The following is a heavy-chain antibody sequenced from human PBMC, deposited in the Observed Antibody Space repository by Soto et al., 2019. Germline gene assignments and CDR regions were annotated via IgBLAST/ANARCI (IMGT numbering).Heavy chain of an antibody. CDR3: ARGGRGGSRPTHS. J-gene: IGHJ4*02. V-gene: IGHV4-34*01. D-gene: IGHD2-15*01. Sequence: PSETLSLTCAVYGGSFSGYYWSWIRQPPGKGLEWIGEINQSGITNYNPSLKSRVTISEDTSKNQFSLKLTSVTAADTAIYYCARGGRGGSRPTHSWGQGTLVTVSS. CDR2: INQSGIT. CDR1: GGSFSGYY.